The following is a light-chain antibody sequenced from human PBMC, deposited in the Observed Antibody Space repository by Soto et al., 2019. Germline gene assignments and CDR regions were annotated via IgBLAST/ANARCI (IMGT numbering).Light chain of an antibody. CDR2: DAS. CDR3: QQRQYWPPIT. Sequence: VLTQSPATLSLSPGERATLSFRASQSVSSHLAWYQQKPGQAPRLLIYDASNRATGIPARFSGSGSGTDFTLTISSLEPEDFAIYYCQQRQYWPPITFGQGTRLEIK. J-gene: IGKJ5*01. V-gene: IGKV3-11*01. CDR1: QSVSSH.